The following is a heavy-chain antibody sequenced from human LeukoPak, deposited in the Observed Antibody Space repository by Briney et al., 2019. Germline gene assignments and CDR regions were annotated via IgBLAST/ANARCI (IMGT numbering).Heavy chain of an antibody. CDR1: GFTFSDYY. CDR2: ISSSGSTI. V-gene: IGHV3-11*01. D-gene: IGHD4-17*01. CDR3: AREYYGDYDYYYGMDV. J-gene: IGHJ6*02. Sequence: GGSLRLSCAASGFTFSDYYMSWIRQAPGKGLEWVSYISSSGSTIYYADSVKGRFTISRDNAKNSLCLQMNSLRAEDTAVYYCAREYYGDYDYYYGMDVWGQGTTVTVSS.